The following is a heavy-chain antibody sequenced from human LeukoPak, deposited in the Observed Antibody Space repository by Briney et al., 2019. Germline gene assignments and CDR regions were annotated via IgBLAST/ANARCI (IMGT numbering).Heavy chain of an antibody. CDR3: ARDIMVRGVSGMDV. CDR1: GFTFSSYW. J-gene: IGHJ6*04. V-gene: IGHV3-7*03. Sequence: GGSLRLSCAASGFTFSSYWMSWVRQAPGKGLEWVANIKQDGSEKYYVDSVKGRFTISRDNAKNSLYLQMNSRRAEDTAVYYCARDIMVRGVSGMDVWGKGTTVTVSS. D-gene: IGHD3-10*01. CDR2: IKQDGSEK.